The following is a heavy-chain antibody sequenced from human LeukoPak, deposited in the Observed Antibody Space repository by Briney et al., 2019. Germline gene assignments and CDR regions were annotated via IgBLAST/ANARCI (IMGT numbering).Heavy chain of an antibody. CDR2: ISGSGGST. D-gene: IGHD3-22*01. Sequence: GGSLRLSCAASGFTFSSYAMSWVRQAPGKGLEWVSAISGSGGSTYYADSVKGRFTISRDNSKNTLYLQMNSLRAEDTAVYYCARVDSSGPYYFDYWGQGTLVTVSS. V-gene: IGHV3-23*01. CDR3: ARVDSSGPYYFDY. J-gene: IGHJ4*02. CDR1: GFTFSSYA.